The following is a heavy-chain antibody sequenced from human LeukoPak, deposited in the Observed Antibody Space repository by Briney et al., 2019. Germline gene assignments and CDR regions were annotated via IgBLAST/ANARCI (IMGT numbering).Heavy chain of an antibody. V-gene: IGHV3-30*07. Sequence: DSVKGRLTISRDYSKDTLYLQMNSLRAEDTAVYYCARDKSYDFWAGYHALDYWGQGTLVTVSS. D-gene: IGHD3-3*01. CDR3: ARDKSYDFWAGYHALDY. J-gene: IGHJ4*02.